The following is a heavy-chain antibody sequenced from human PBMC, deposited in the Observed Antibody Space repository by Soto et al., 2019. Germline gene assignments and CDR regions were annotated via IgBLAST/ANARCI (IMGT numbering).Heavy chain of an antibody. CDR2: TYYRSKWYN. D-gene: IGHD3-3*01. CDR3: ARVGSHYDFWSGYYGR. V-gene: IGHV6-1*01. Sequence: SQTLSLTYAISGDSVSSNSAAWNWIRQSTSRSLEWLGRTYYRSKWYNDYAVSVKSRITINPDTSKNQFSLQLNSVTPEDTAVYYCARVGSHYDFWSGYYGRWGQGTLVTVSS. CDR1: GDSVSSNSAA. J-gene: IGHJ4*02.